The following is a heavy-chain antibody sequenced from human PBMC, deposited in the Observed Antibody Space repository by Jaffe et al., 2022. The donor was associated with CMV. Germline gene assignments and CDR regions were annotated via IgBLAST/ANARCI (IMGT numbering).Heavy chain of an antibody. D-gene: IGHD3-22*01. CDR3: ARDIRYYDSSGPQDAFDI. Sequence: EVQLVESGGGLVQPGGSLRLSCAASGFTFSSYWMSWVRQAPGKGLEWVANIKQDGSEKYYVDSVKGRFTISRDNAKNSLYLQMNSLRAEDTAVYYCARDIRYYDSSGPQDAFDIWGQGTMVTVSS. V-gene: IGHV3-7*03. CDR2: IKQDGSEK. CDR1: GFTFSSYW. J-gene: IGHJ3*02.